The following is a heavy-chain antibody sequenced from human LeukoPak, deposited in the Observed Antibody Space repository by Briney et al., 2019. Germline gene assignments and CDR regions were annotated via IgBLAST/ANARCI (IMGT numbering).Heavy chain of an antibody. J-gene: IGHJ3*02. D-gene: IGHD3-22*01. V-gene: IGHV1-2*02. Sequence: ASVKVSCKASGYTFTDYYMHWVRQAPGQGLEWMGWINPNSGDTNYAQKFQGRVTMTRDMSTSTVYMELSSLRSEDTAVYYCARGRTYYYDSSGYYPSDRGSDFDIWGQGTMVTVSS. CDR2: INPNSGDT. CDR3: ARGRTYYYDSSGYYPSDRGSDFDI. CDR1: GYTFTDYY.